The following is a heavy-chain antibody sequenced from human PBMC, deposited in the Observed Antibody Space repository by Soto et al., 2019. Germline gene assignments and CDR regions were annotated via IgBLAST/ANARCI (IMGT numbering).Heavy chain of an antibody. CDR3: AKREGYSSGWYLGSEEAFDI. CDR2: ISGSGGST. Sequence: GGSLRLSCAASGFTFSSYAMSWVRQAPGKGLEWVSAISGSGGSTYYADSVKGRFTISRDNSKNTLYLQMNSLRAEDTAVYYCAKREGYSSGWYLGSEEAFDIWGQGTMVTVSS. D-gene: IGHD6-19*01. CDR1: GFTFSSYA. V-gene: IGHV3-23*01. J-gene: IGHJ3*02.